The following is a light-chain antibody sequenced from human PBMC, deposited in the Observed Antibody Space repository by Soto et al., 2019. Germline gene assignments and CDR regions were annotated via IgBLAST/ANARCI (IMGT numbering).Light chain of an antibody. V-gene: IGLV2-14*01. Sequence: QSVLTQPASVSGSPGQSITISCTGSSSDIGHYNYVSWYQQYPGKAPKLMIYGVRNRPSGISNRFSGSKSANTASLTISGLQADDEADYYCSSYTSTSSYVFGTGTNVTVL. J-gene: IGLJ1*01. CDR3: SSYTSTSSYV. CDR2: GVR. CDR1: SSDIGHYNY.